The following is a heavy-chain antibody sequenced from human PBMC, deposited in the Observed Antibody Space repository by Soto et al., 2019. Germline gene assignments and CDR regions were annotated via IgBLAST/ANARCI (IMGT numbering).Heavy chain of an antibody. D-gene: IGHD6-19*01. V-gene: IGHV3-21*01. J-gene: IGHJ6*02. CDR1: GFTFSSYS. CDR3: ARVLPYYSSGWDYRMDV. Sequence: EVQLVESGGGLVKPGGSLRLSCAASGFTFSSYSMNWVRQAPGKGLEWVSSISSSSSYIYYADSVKGRFTISRDNAKNSLYLQMNSLRAEDTAVYYCARVLPYYSSGWDYRMDVWGQGTTVTVSS. CDR2: ISSSSSYI.